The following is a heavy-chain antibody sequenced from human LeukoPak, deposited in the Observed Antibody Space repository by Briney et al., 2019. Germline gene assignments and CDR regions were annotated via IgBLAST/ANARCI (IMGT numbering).Heavy chain of an antibody. J-gene: IGHJ4*02. D-gene: IGHD6-25*01. CDR1: GFTFSDAW. CDR2: IKSKIDGGTI. CDR3: TTRRQDGC. Sequence: GGFLRLSCVGSGFTFSDAWISWVRQAPGKGLEWVGRIKSKIDGGTIDYAAPVKGRFTISRDDSRNKLYLQMNSLKTEDTAVYYCTTRRQDGCWGQGTLVTVS. V-gene: IGHV3-15*01.